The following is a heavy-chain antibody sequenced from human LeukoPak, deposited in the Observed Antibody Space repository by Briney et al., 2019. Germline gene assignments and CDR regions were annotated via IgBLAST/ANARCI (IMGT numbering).Heavy chain of an antibody. CDR1: GFSFSSYR. D-gene: IGHD5-18*01. CDR3: ARVDGYGQYFHY. Sequence: GGSLRLSCAASGFSFSSYRMNWVRQAPEKGLEWVSSVSSSSNFIYYADSLKGRFTISRDNAKNSLYLQMNSLRAEDTAVYYCARVDGYGQYFHYWGQGTLVTVSS. J-gene: IGHJ4*02. V-gene: IGHV3-21*01. CDR2: VSSSSNFI.